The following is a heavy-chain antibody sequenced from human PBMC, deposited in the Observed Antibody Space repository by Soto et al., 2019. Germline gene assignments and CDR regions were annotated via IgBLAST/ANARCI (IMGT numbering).Heavy chain of an antibody. J-gene: IGHJ6*02. V-gene: IGHV3-30*18. CDR3: AKDGGSYSSYYYYGRDV. Sequence: PGGSLRLSCAASGFTFSSYGMHWVRQAPGKGLEWVAVISYDGSNKYYADSVKGRFTISRDNSKNTLYLQMNSLRAEDTAVYYCAKDGGSYSSYYYYGRDVWGQGTTVTVSS. D-gene: IGHD1-26*01. CDR2: ISYDGSNK. CDR1: GFTFSSYG.